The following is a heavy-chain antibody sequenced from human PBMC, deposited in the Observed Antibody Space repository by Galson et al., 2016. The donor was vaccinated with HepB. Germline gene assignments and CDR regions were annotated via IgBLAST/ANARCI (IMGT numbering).Heavy chain of an antibody. CDR1: GFTFRNYA. D-gene: IGHD6-19*01. CDR3: TTWLSHHFDY. V-gene: IGHV3-23*01. Sequence: SLRLSCAASGFTFRNYALSWVRRAPGKGLEWVSHIDGPTPNTHYADSVRGRFPIYRDNSRDTLYLQMDSLTAEDSAIYYCTTWLSHHFDYWGQGTRVTVSP. CDR2: IDGPTPNT. J-gene: IGHJ4*02.